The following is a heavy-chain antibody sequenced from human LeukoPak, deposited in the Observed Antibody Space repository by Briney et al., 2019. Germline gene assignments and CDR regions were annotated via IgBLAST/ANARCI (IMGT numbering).Heavy chain of an antibody. CDR1: GGSISSYY. J-gene: IGHJ5*02. V-gene: IGHV4-59*12. D-gene: IGHD6-13*01. Sequence: SETLSLTCTASGGSISSYYWSWVRQPPGKGLEWIGYIYYSGSTNYNPSLKSRVTISVDTSKNQFYLKLSTVTAADTAVYYCARAYSSSWYWFDPWGQGTLVTVSS. CDR2: IYYSGST. CDR3: ARAYSSSWYWFDP.